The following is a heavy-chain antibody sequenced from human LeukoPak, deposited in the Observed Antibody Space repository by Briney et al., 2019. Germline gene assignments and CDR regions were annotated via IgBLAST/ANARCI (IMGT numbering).Heavy chain of an antibody. V-gene: IGHV3-23*01. Sequence: GGSLRLSCAASGFTFSISAMNWVRQAPGKGLEWVSSISSSGDITYYADSVKGRFTVSRDNPKNTLYLQMNSLRAEDTAVYYCARAPGYGAAYYFDYWGQGTLVTVSS. D-gene: IGHD1-1*01. J-gene: IGHJ4*02. CDR2: ISSSGDIT. CDR3: ARAPGYGAAYYFDY. CDR1: GFTFSISA.